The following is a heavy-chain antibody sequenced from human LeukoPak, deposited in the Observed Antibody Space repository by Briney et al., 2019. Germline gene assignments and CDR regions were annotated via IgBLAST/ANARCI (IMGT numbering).Heavy chain of an antibody. D-gene: IGHD3-16*01. CDR1: GYTFTDYY. CDR2: INPNSGGT. CDR3: ARGRRILGGPENAGDFFDF. V-gene: IGHV1-2*04. J-gene: IGHJ4*01. Sequence: ASVKVSCKASGYTFTDYYIHWVRQAPGQGLEWMGWINPNSGGTNYAQKFQGWVTMTRDTSISTAYMELSRLRSDDTAVYYCARGRRILGGPENAGDFFDFWGQGSLVTVSS.